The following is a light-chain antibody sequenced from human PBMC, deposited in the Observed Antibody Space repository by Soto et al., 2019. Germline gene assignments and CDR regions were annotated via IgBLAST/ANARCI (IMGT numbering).Light chain of an antibody. V-gene: IGLV2-23*01. CDR1: SNNIDSHNF. Sequence: QSVLTQPASVSGYPGQSITISCTVTSNNIDSHNFVSWYQQHPGKVPKLMIYEDTERPSGVSDRFSGPKSGRTASLTISGLQTEDEADYYCCSYAGQTVFFAGGTKVTVL. J-gene: IGLJ2*01. CDR2: EDT. CDR3: CSYAGQTVF.